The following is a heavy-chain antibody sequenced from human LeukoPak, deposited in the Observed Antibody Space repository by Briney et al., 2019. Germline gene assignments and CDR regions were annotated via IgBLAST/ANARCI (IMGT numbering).Heavy chain of an antibody. Sequence: GGSLRLSCAASGFTFSSYDMHWVRQAPGKGLEWVSAIGTAGDTHYPGSVTGRFTISRENAKKSLYLQMNSLRAGDTAVYYCARGSGGAFDIWGQGTMVTVSS. CDR2: IGTAGDT. CDR1: GFTFSSYD. V-gene: IGHV3-13*01. D-gene: IGHD3-16*01. J-gene: IGHJ3*02. CDR3: ARGSGGAFDI.